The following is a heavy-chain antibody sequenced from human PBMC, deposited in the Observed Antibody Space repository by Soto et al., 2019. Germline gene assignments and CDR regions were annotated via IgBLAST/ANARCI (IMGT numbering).Heavy chain of an antibody. D-gene: IGHD3-22*01. CDR2: IYYSGST. V-gene: IGHV4-59*01. Sequence: SETLSLTCTVSGGSISSYYWSWIRQPPGKGLEWIGYIYYSGSTNYNPSLKSRVTISVDTSKNQFSLKLSSVTAADTAVYYCARDPYYYDSSGYYYSWFDPWGQGTLVTVSS. CDR3: ARDPYYYDSSGYYYSWFDP. J-gene: IGHJ5*02. CDR1: GGSISSYY.